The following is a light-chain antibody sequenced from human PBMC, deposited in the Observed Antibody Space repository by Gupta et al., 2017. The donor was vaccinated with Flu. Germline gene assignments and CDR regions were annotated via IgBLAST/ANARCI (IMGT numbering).Light chain of an antibody. V-gene: IGLV2-11*01. CDR1: SSDVGGYNY. CDR3: CSYAGTYTYV. J-gene: IGLJ3*02. CDR2: NVT. Sequence: QPRSVSGSPGQSVTISCTGTSSDVGGYNYVSWYQQHPGKAPKLMISNVTKRPSGVPDRFSGSKSGNTASLTISGLQAEEEADYYCCSYAGTYTYVFGGGTKLTVL.